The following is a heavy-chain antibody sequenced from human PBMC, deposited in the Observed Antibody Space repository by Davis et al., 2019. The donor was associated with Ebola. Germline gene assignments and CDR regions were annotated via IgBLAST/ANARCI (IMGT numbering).Heavy chain of an antibody. V-gene: IGHV1-69*13. CDR1: GGTFSSYA. D-gene: IGHD2-15*01. J-gene: IGHJ4*02. CDR3: ARDHCSGGSCYFDY. Sequence: AASVKVSCKASGGTFSSYAISWVRQAPGQGLEWMGGIIPIFGTANYAQKFQGRVTITADESTSTAYMELSSLRSEGTAVYYCARDHCSGGSCYFDYWGQGTLVTVSS. CDR2: IIPIFGTA.